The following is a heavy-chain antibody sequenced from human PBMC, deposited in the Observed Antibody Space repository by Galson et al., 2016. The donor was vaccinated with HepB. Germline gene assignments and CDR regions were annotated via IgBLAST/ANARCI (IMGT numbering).Heavy chain of an antibody. CDR1: GFTFSNFA. CDR2: ISHEGKNR. D-gene: IGHD3-16*01. Sequence: SLRLSCAASGFTFSNFAMHWVRQAPGKGLEWVAVISHEGKNRYYPDSVKGRFTISRDNSRNTVYLQMNSLRVEDTAVYYCARDHRGDIEYYHGMDVWGQGTAVTVSS. J-gene: IGHJ6*02. V-gene: IGHV3-30*14. CDR3: ARDHRGDIEYYHGMDV.